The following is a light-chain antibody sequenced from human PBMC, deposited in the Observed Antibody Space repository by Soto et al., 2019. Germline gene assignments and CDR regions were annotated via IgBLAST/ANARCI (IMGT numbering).Light chain of an antibody. J-gene: IGLJ3*02. CDR2: EVR. CDR3: SAYTARRTLV. CDR1: MRDVGAYNL. Sequence: QSVLTQPASVSGSAGQSITISCSGTMRDVGAYNLVSWYQQHPGTAPKLIIYEVRNRPSGISSRFSGSRSGNTASLTISGLQPEDEGYYYCSAYTARRTLVFGGGTQLTVL. V-gene: IGLV2-14*01.